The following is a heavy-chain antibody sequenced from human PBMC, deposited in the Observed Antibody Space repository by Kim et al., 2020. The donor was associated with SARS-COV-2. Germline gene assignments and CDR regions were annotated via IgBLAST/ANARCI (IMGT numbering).Heavy chain of an antibody. CDR1: GFTFSSYG. V-gene: IGHV3-33*01. D-gene: IGHD6-13*01. CDR2: IWYDGSNK. J-gene: IGHJ6*02. CDR3: ARKEAAAGTGYYYYYGMDV. Sequence: GGSLRLSCAASGFTFSSYGMHWVRQAPGKGLEWVAVIWYDGSNKYYADSVKGRFTISRDNSKNTLYLQMNSLRAEDTAVYYCARKEAAAGTGYYYYYGMDVWGQGTTVTVSS.